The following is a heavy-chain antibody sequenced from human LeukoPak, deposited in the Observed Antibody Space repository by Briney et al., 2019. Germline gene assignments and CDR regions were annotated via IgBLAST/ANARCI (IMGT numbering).Heavy chain of an antibody. CDR1: GFTFSSYW. V-gene: IGHV3-7*01. CDR3: ARDKAGAHDY. J-gene: IGHJ4*02. Sequence: GGSLRLSCAAPGFTFSSYWMSWVRQAPGKGLEWVANIKQDGSEKYYVDSVKGRFTISRDNAKNSLYLQMNSLRAEDTAVYYCARDKAGAHDYWGQGTLVTVSS. CDR2: IKQDGSEK.